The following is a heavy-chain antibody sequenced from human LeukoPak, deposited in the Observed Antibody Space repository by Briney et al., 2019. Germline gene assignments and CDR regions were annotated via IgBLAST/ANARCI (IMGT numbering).Heavy chain of an antibody. Sequence: GGSLRLSCAASGFTFSTFAMIWVRQPPGKGLEWVAGIIWNSGLIGYADSVKGRFTISRDNARKSLYLQMNSLRLEDTALYYCAKDMGLLKYGDKLGFWGQGTLVTVSS. CDR1: GFTFSTFA. D-gene: IGHD4-23*01. CDR3: AKDMGLLKYGDKLGF. V-gene: IGHV3-9*01. CDR2: IIWNSGLI. J-gene: IGHJ4*02.